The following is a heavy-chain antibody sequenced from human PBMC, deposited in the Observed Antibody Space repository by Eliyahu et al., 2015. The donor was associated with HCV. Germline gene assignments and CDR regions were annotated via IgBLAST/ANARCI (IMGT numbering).Heavy chain of an antibody. D-gene: IGHD2-2*01. Sequence: QVQLVESGGGVVQPGRSLRLSCAASGFTLGSYGMHWVRQAPGKGLEWVAVIWYDGGNKHYADSVKGRFTISRDNSKNMLYVQMNSVRAEDTAVYYCVRGPHWMGQEVIPVAISDAFDIWGQGTMVTVSS. CDR3: VRGPHWMGQEVIPVAISDAFDI. CDR1: GFTLGSYG. V-gene: IGHV3-33*01. CDR2: IWYDGGNK. J-gene: IGHJ3*02.